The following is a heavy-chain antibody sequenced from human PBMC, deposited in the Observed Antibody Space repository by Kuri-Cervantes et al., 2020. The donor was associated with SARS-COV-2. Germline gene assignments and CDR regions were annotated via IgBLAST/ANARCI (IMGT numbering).Heavy chain of an antibody. V-gene: IGHV3-64*04. CDR2: ISSNGDTT. J-gene: IGHJ4*02. Sequence: GSLRLSCSASGFTFSSYAMYWVRQAPGKGLEYVSAISSNGDTTYYADSVKGRFTLSRDNAKNMLFLQMNSLRAEDTAVYYCVRDGDHWNFDYWGQGTLVTVSS. D-gene: IGHD1-1*01. CDR1: GFTFSSYA. CDR3: VRDGDHWNFDY.